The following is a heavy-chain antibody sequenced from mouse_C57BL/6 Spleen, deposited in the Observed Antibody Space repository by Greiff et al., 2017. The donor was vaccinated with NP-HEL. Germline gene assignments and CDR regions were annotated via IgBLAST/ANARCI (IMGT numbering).Heavy chain of an antibody. CDR3: AREILRGGVPYYFDY. D-gene: IGHD1-1*01. V-gene: IGHV3-6*01. CDR1: GYSITSGYY. J-gene: IGHJ2*01. Sequence: EVQLQESGPGLVKPSQSLSLTCSVTGYSITSGYYWNWIRQFPGNKLEWMGYISYDGSNNYNPSLKNRIPITRDTSKNQFFLKLNSVTTEDTATYYCAREILRGGVPYYFDYWGQGTTLTVSS. CDR2: ISYDGSN.